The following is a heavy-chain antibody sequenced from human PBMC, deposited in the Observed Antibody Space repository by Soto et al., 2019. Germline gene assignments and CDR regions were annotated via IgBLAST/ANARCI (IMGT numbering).Heavy chain of an antibody. Sequence: GGSLRLSCAASGFTFSNYAMSWVRQAPGKGLEWVSSISGSGGSTYSADSVKGRFTISRDNSKNTLNLQMNGLRAEDTAVYFCARDDARYDVLTAFYFDQWGQGTPVTVSS. V-gene: IGHV3-23*01. CDR3: ARDDARYDVLTAFYFDQ. J-gene: IGHJ4*02. D-gene: IGHD3-9*01. CDR1: GFTFSNYA. CDR2: ISGSGGST.